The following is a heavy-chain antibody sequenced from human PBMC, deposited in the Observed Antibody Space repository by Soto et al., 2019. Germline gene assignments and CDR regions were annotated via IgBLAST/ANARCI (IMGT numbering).Heavy chain of an antibody. D-gene: IGHD2-2*01. CDR3: ARGRYCSTTTCIRVCDI. V-gene: IGHV4-34*01. J-gene: IGHJ3*02. CDR1: GESFSGHY. CDR2: INHGGSS. Sequence: PSETLSLTCAVYGESFSGHYWTWIRQPPGKGLEWIGEINHGGSSTYNPSLKSRVAMSVDTSKNQVSLRLTSVTAADTAVYYCARGRYCSTTTCIRVCDILGQGNMVTVSS.